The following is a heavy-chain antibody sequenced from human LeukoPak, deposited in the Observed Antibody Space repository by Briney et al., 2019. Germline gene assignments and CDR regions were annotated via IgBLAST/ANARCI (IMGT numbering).Heavy chain of an antibody. D-gene: IGHD6-13*01. J-gene: IGHJ4*02. CDR2: IVGTGGST. CDR1: GFTLNNYG. V-gene: IGHV3-23*01. Sequence: GGSLRLSCAASGFTLNNYGVSWVRQAPGKGLEGVSGIVGTGGSTYYADSVKGRFTISRDNSKNTLYLQMNSLRAEDTAVYYCAKSLSSWYGGSFDHWGQGTLVTVSS. CDR3: AKSLSSWYGGSFDH.